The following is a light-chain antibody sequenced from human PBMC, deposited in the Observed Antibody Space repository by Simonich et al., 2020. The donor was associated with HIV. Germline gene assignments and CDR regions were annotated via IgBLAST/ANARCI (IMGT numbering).Light chain of an antibody. CDR3: SSYTSSSTLV. Sequence: QSALTQPASVSGSPGQSITISCTGTSIDVGGYNYGSWYQHHPGQAPKLMIYDVNKRPSGVSNRFSGSKSGNTASLTISGLQAEDEADYYCSSYTSSSTLVFGGGTKLTVL. V-gene: IGLV2-14*03. CDR1: SIDVGGYNY. CDR2: DVN. J-gene: IGLJ2*01.